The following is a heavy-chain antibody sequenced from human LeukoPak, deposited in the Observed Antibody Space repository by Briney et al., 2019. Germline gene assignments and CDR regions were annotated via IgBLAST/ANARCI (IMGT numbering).Heavy chain of an antibody. CDR2: FDPEDGET. D-gene: IGHD4-23*01. Sequence: GASVKVSCKASGYTFTGYYMHWVRQAPGKGLEWMGGFDPEDGETIYAQKFQGRVTMTEDTSTDTAYMELSSLRSEDTAVYYCATHYGGNLRVLPDYYYYYMDVWGKGTTVTVSS. V-gene: IGHV1-24*01. CDR1: GYTFTGYY. J-gene: IGHJ6*03. CDR3: ATHYGGNLRVLPDYYYYYMDV.